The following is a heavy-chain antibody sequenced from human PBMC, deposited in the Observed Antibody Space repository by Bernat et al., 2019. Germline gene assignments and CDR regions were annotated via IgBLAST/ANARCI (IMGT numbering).Heavy chain of an antibody. CDR1: GLTFSSYS. Sequence: EVQLVQSGGGLVQPGGSLRLSCAASGLTFSSYSMNWVRQAPGKGLEWVSYISSGSSNIYYADSVKGRFTISRDDARSSLYLQMNSLRAEDTAVYYCASLVVGTTNRRDYWGQGTLVTVSS. CDR2: ISSGSSNI. J-gene: IGHJ4*02. D-gene: IGHD1-14*01. V-gene: IGHV3-48*01. CDR3: ASLVVGTTNRRDY.